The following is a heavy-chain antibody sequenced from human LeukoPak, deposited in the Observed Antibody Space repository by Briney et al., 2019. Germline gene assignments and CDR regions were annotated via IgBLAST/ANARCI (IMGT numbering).Heavy chain of an antibody. CDR2: IYYSGST. CDR3: ARGGYYGSGNDFRFDP. D-gene: IGHD3-10*01. CDR1: GGSISSYY. Sequence: SETLSLTCTVSGGSISSYYWSWIRQPPGKGLEWIGYIYYSGSTNYKPSLKSRVAISVDTSKNQFSLKLSSVTAADTAVYYCARGGYYGSGNDFRFDPWGQGTLVTVSS. V-gene: IGHV4-59*01. J-gene: IGHJ5*02.